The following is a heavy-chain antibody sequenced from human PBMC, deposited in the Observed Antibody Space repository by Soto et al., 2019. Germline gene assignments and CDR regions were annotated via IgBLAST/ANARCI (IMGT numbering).Heavy chain of an antibody. D-gene: IGHD5-18*01. V-gene: IGHV5-51*01. CDR3: ATRGYSYGYNHYYYYGMDV. Sequence: GESLKISCQGSGYSFTTYWIGWVRQMPGKGLEWMGIIYPGDSDTRYSPSFQGQVTISADKSISTAYLQWSSLKASDTAMYYCATRGYSYGYNHYYYYGMDVWGQGTTVTVSS. J-gene: IGHJ6*02. CDR2: IYPGDSDT. CDR1: GYSFTTYW.